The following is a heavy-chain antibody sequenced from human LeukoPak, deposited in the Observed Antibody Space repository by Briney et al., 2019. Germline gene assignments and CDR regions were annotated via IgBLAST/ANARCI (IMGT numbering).Heavy chain of an antibody. Sequence: SVKVSCKASGGTFSSYAISWVRQAPGQGLEWMGGIIPIFGTANYAQKFQGRVTITTDESTSTAYMELSSLRSEDTAVYCCARSRITMVRGVIIQFDYWGQGTLVTVSS. J-gene: IGHJ4*02. CDR2: IIPIFGTA. V-gene: IGHV1-69*05. CDR3: ARSRITMVRGVIIQFDY. CDR1: GGTFSSYA. D-gene: IGHD3-10*01.